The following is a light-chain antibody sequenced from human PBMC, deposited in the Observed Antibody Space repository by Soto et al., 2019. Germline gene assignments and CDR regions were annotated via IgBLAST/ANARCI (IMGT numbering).Light chain of an antibody. CDR2: WTS. Sequence: DIVLTQSPDSLTVSLGERATINCKSSQSLLSSANNKYYLAWFQQRPGQPPKVLISWTSTRESGVPDRFGGSGSGTDFTLTISSLQAEDVAVYYCQKYYGGPITFGQGTRLEIK. V-gene: IGKV4-1*01. CDR1: QSLLSSANNKYY. CDR3: QKYYGGPIT. J-gene: IGKJ5*01.